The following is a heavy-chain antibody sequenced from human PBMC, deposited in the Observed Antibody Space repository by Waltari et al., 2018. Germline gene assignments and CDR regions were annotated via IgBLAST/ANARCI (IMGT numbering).Heavy chain of an antibody. J-gene: IGHJ4*02. D-gene: IGHD4-17*01. CDR1: GFTFSSYG. V-gene: IGHV3-30*02. Sequence: QVQLVESGGGVVQPGGSLRLSCAASGFTFSSYGMHWVRQAPGKGLEWVAFIRYDGSNKYYADSVKGRFTISRDNSKNTLYLQMNSLRAEDTAVYYCARVGDDYGDYEVVGATLGFDYWGQGTLVTVSS. CDR3: ARVGDDYGDYEVVGATLGFDY. CDR2: IRYDGSNK.